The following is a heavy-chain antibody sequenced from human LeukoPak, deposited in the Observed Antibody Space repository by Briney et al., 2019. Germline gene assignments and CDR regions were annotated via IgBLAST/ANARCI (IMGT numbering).Heavy chain of an antibody. Sequence: PGGSLRLSCAASGFTFSSYEINWVRQAPGKGLEWVSYISSSGSTIYYADSVKGRFTISRNNAKNSLYLQMNSLRAEDTAVYYCARDWGKGDYWGQGTLVTVSS. D-gene: IGHD3-16*01. J-gene: IGHJ4*02. V-gene: IGHV3-48*03. CDR2: ISSSGSTI. CDR3: ARDWGKGDY. CDR1: GFTFSSYE.